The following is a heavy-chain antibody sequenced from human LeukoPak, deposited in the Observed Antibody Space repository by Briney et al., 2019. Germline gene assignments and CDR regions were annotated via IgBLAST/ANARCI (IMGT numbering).Heavy chain of an antibody. Sequence: GGSLRLSCTASGLIFSDYYMSWIRQAPGKGLEWVAYISDTGKTIYYADSVKGRFTISRDNAKKSLYLQVDGLRAEDTAVYYCATVHFGYLDYWGRGTLVTVSS. CDR3: ATVHFGYLDY. V-gene: IGHV3-11*01. CDR1: GLIFSDYY. CDR2: ISDTGKTI. D-gene: IGHD3-3*01. J-gene: IGHJ4*02.